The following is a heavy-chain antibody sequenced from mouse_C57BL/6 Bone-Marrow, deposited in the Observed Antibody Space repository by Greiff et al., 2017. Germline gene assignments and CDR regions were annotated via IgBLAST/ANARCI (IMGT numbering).Heavy chain of an antibody. CDR1: GYAFSSSW. V-gene: IGHV1-82*01. J-gene: IGHJ2*01. D-gene: IGHD1-1*01. Sequence: VQLQQSGPELVKPGASVKISCKASGYAFSSSWMNWVKQRPGKGLEWIGRIYPGDGDTNYNGKFKGKATLNADKSSSTAYMQLSSLTSEDSAVYFCARSVTTVVASFDYWGQGTTLTVSS. CDR2: IYPGDGDT. CDR3: ARSVTTVVASFDY.